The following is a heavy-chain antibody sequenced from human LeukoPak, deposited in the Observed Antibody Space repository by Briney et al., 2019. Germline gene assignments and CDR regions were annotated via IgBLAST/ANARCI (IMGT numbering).Heavy chain of an antibody. CDR1: GFTFSSYA. CDR2: ISYDGSNK. J-gene: IGHJ4*02. Sequence: GGSLRLSCAASGFTFSSYAMHWVRQAPGKGLEWVAVISYDGSNKYYADSVKGRFTISRDNSKNTLYLQMNSLRAEDTAVYYCARGARQIFDYWGQGTLVTVSS. V-gene: IGHV3-30*01. CDR3: ARGARQIFDY.